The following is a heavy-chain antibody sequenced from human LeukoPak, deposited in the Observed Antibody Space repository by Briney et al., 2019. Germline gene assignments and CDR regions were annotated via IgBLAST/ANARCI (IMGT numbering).Heavy chain of an antibody. D-gene: IGHD3-22*01. CDR3: TSTYYYDSG. CDR1: GFTFSSYA. CDR2: IRSKANSYAT. V-gene: IGHV3-73*01. Sequence: PGGSLRLSCAASGFTFSSYAMHWVRQASGKGLEWAGRIRSKANSYATAYAASVKGRFTISRDDSKNTAYLQMNSLKTEDTAVYYCTSTYYYDSGWGQGTLVTVSS. J-gene: IGHJ4*02.